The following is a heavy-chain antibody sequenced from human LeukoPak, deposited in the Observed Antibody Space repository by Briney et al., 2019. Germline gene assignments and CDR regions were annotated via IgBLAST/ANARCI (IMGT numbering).Heavy chain of an antibody. Sequence: GGSLRLSCAASGFTFSSYAMSWVRQAPGKGLEWVSAISGSGGSTYYADSVKGRFTISRDNSKNTLYPQMNSLRAEDTAVYYCAKPPGSSLYYFDYWGQGTLVTVSS. V-gene: IGHV3-23*01. J-gene: IGHJ4*02. D-gene: IGHD1-26*01. CDR3: AKPPGSSLYYFDY. CDR1: GFTFSSYA. CDR2: ISGSGGST.